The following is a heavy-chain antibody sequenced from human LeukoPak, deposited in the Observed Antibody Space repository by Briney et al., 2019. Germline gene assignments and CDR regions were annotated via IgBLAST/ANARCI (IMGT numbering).Heavy chain of an antibody. D-gene: IGHD1-26*01. CDR2: IHAYNGNT. CDR3: ARGLRHQVGATPVDP. Sequence: ASVKVSCKASGYTFTSYGISWVRQAAGQGLAWMGWIHAYNGNTNYAQKLQGRVTMTTDTSTSTAYMELRSLRSDDTAVYYCARGLRHQVGATPVDPWGQGTLVTVSS. V-gene: IGHV1-18*01. J-gene: IGHJ4*02. CDR1: GYTFTSYG.